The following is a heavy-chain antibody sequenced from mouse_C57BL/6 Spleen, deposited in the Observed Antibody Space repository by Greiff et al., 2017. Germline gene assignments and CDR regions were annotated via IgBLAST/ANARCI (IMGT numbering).Heavy chain of an antibody. CDR3: ARSRGCSYEDYFDY. J-gene: IGHJ2*01. V-gene: IGHV1-69*01. D-gene: IGHD1-1*01. CDR2: IDPSDSYT. CDR1: GYTFTSYW. Sequence: QVQLQQPGAELVMPGASVKLSCKASGYTFTSYWMHWVKQRPGQGLEWIGEIDPSDSYTNYNQKFKGKSTLTVDKSSSTAYMQLSSLTSEDSAVYYCARSRGCSYEDYFDYWGQGTTLTVSS.